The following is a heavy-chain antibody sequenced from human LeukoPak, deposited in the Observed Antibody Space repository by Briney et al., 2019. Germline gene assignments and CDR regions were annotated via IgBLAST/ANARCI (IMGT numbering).Heavy chain of an antibody. CDR2: INPNSGGT. Sequence: EASVTVSCKASGYTFTGYYMHWVRQTPGQGLEWMGWINPNSGGTNYAQKFQGRVTMTRDTSISTAYMELSRLRSDDTAVYYCASVSTLTKLFDYWGQGTLVTVSS. D-gene: IGHD5/OR15-5a*01. V-gene: IGHV1-2*02. CDR1: GYTFTGYY. CDR3: ASVSTLTKLFDY. J-gene: IGHJ4*02.